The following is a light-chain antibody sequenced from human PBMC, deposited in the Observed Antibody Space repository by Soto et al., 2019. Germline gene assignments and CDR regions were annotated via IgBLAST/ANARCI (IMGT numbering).Light chain of an antibody. J-gene: IGKJ1*01. Sequence: DIQMTQSPSSLSASVGDRVTITCRASQDIRNYVAWYQQKPGKPPKLLIYAASTLQPGVPSRFSGSGSGTDFTLTISSLQPEDFATYYCQKYTNAPWTFGQGTKVEIK. CDR3: QKYTNAPWT. V-gene: IGKV1-27*01. CDR1: QDIRNY. CDR2: AAS.